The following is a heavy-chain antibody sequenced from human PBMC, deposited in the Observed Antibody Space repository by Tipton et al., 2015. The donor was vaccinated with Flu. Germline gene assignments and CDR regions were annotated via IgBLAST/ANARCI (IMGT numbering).Heavy chain of an antibody. CDR2: ISNDGDTT. V-gene: IGHV3-64*02. CDR3: ARPFWSGTSCYSGYYFDS. J-gene: IGHJ4*02. Sequence: SLRLSCAASGFTFSDYRMHWVRHAPGRGLEYVSAISNDGDTTYYADSVKGRFTISRDNYNNTLYLQMGSLSAEDAAVYYCARPFWSGTSCYSGYYFDSGGQGTLVTVSS. CDR1: GFTFSDYR. D-gene: IGHD2-15*01.